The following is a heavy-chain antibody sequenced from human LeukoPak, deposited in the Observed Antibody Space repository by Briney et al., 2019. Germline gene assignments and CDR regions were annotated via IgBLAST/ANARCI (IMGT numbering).Heavy chain of an antibody. CDR3: ARYIVVVVAATGFDY. CDR1: GFTFSSYW. V-gene: IGHV3-7*01. D-gene: IGHD2-15*01. Sequence: GGSLRLSCAASGFTFSSYWMGWVRQAPGKGLEWVANIKQDGSEKYYVDSVKGRFTISRDNAKNSLYLQMNSLRAEDTAVYYCARYIVVVVAATGFDYWGQGTLVTVSS. J-gene: IGHJ4*02. CDR2: IKQDGSEK.